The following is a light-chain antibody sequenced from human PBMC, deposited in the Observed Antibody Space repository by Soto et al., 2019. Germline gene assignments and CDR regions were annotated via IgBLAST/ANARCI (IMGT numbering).Light chain of an antibody. J-gene: IGKJ1*01. CDR3: LQDYNYPRT. V-gene: IGKV1-6*01. Sequence: AIQMTQSPSSLSASLGGRVTITCRASQGIRNDLGWYQQKPGKAPKLPIYAASSLQSGVPSRFSGSGSGTDFTLTISSLQPEDFATYYCLQDYNYPRTFGQGTKVDI. CDR2: AAS. CDR1: QGIRND.